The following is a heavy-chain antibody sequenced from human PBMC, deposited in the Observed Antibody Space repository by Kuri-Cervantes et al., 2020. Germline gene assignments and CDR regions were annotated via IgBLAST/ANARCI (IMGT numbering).Heavy chain of an antibody. V-gene: IGHV3-11*01. CDR3: ARGRVVVPAVRGAFDI. D-gene: IGHD2-21*02. Sequence: GESLKISCAASGFTFSAYAVHWVRQAPGKGLEWISYINRTDNAIFYAGSVQGRFTISRDNAKNSLYLQMNSLRAEDTALYYCARGRVVVPAVRGAFDIWGQGTMVTVSS. CDR2: INRTDNAI. J-gene: IGHJ3*02. CDR1: GFTFSAYA.